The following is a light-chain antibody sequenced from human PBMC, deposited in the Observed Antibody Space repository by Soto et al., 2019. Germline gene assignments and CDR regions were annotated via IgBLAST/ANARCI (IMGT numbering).Light chain of an antibody. CDR2: KVS. CDR1: QSLNGW. CDR3: QQYNSHWWT. V-gene: IGKV1-5*03. J-gene: IGKJ1*01. Sequence: DIQMTQSPSTLAAAVGDRVTITCRASQSLNGWLAWFQQKPGKAPKVLISKVSNLESGVPLRFSGSGSGTEFTLTSSSLQPDHFATYYCQQYNSHWWTFGQGTTVEI.